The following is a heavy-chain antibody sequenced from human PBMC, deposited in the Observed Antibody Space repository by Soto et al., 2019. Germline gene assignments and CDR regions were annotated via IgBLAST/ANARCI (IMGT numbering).Heavy chain of an antibody. CDR2: IYYSGST. V-gene: IGHV4-31*03. CDR3: AAKIVATRHQDYYYYLDV. D-gene: IGHD5-12*01. CDR1: GGSISSGGYY. Sequence: TLSLTCTVAGGSISSGGYYWSWIRQHPGKGLEWIGYIYYSGSTYYNPSLKSRVTISVDTSKNQFSLKLSSVTAADTAVYYCAAKIVATRHQDYYYYLDVWGKGTTVTVSS. J-gene: IGHJ6*03.